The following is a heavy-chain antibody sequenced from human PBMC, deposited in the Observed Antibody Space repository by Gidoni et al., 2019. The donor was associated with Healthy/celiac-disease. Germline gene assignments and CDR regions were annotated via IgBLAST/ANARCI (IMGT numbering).Heavy chain of an antibody. CDR1: GGTFSRYA. CDR2: SIPIFGTA. D-gene: IGHD3-22*01. CDR3: ARSNRFYDSSGYYLDY. V-gene: IGHV1-69*06. J-gene: IGHJ4*02. Sequence: QVQLVQSGAEVKKPGSSVKVSCKASGGTFSRYAISWVRQAPGQGLEWMGGSIPIFGTANYAQKFQGRVTITADKSTSTAYMELSSLRSEDTAVYYCARSNRFYDSSGYYLDYWGQGTLVTVSS.